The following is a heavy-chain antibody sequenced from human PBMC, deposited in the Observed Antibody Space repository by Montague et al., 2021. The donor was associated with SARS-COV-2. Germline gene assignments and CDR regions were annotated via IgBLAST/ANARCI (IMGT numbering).Heavy chain of an antibody. V-gene: IGHV4-39*01. CDR3: ARQSQAEIVLMVYAMGGWFDP. CDR1: AGSISSSSYY. Sequence: SETLSLTCTVSAGSISSSSYYWGWIRQPPGKGLEWIGSIYYSGSTYYNPSLKSRVTISVDTSKNQFSLKLSSVTAADTAVYYCARQSQAEIVLMVYAMGGWFDPWGQGTLVTVSS. CDR2: IYYSGST. J-gene: IGHJ5*02. D-gene: IGHD2-8*01.